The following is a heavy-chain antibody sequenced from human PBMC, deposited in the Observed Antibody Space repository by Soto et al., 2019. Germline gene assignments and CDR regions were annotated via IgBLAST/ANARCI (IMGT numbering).Heavy chain of an antibody. CDR3: ASVTFGGVVLAH. CDR2: IYFNGNT. V-gene: IGHV4-59*01. J-gene: IGHJ4*02. D-gene: IGHD3-16*01. Sequence: SETLSLTCSVSADSFSKYYWTWIRQPPGEGLEWIGYIYFNGNTNYNPSLKGRVTISIDTSKKQFSLNLSSVTAAGTAVYYCASVTFGGVVLAHWGQGNLVTVSS. CDR1: ADSFSKYY.